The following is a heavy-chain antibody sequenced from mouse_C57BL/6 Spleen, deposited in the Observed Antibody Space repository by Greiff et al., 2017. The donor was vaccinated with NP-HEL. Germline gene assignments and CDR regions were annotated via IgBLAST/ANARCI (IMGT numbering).Heavy chain of an antibody. CDR1: GYTFTNYW. J-gene: IGHJ2*01. V-gene: IGHV1-63*01. CDR3: ARGDYGSPYYFDY. D-gene: IGHD1-1*01. Sequence: QVQLKESGAELVRPGTSVKMSCKASGYTFTNYWIGWAKQRPGHGLEWIGDIYPGGGYTNYNEKFKGKATLTADKSSSTAYMQFSSLTSEDSAIYCCARGDYGSPYYFDYWGQGTTLTVSS. CDR2: IYPGGGYT.